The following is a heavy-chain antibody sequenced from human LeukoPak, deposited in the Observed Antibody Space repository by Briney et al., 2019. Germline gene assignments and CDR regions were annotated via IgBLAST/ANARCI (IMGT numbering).Heavy chain of an antibody. CDR2: IYYSGST. V-gene: IGHV4-59*01. CDR1: GGSISSYY. J-gene: IGHJ6*02. CDR3: ARLKCISTTCPSRYVMDV. D-gene: IGHD2-2*01. Sequence: SETLSLTCSVSGGSISSYYWSWIRQPPGKGLEYIGYIYYSGSTNYNPSLKSRVTISVDTSKDQFSLNLTSVTAADTSVYYCARLKCISTTCPSRYVMDVWGQGTTVTVSS.